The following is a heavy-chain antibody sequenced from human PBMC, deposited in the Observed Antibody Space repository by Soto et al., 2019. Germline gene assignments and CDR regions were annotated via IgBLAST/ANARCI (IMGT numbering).Heavy chain of an antibody. J-gene: IGHJ6*02. D-gene: IGHD6-13*01. V-gene: IGHV1-69*01. CDR2: IIPIFGTA. CDR3: ARGIGSSWSEGRYGRTQKEYYYYGMDV. CDR1: GGTFSSYA. Sequence: SVKVSCKASGGTFSSYAISWVRQAPGQGLEWMGGIIPIFGTANYAQKFQGRVTITADESTSTAYMELSSLRSEDTAVYYCARGIGSSWSEGRYGRTQKEYYYYGMDVWGQGTTVTVSS.